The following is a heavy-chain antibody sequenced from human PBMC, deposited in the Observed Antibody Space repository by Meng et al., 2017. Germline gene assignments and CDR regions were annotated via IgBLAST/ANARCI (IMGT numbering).Heavy chain of an antibody. CDR1: GGSISSGSYY. CDR2: IYHSGST. D-gene: IGHD5-18*01. V-gene: IGHV4-39*07. J-gene: IGHJ5*02. CDR3: ARDLEDVDTAMVCWFDP. Sequence: SETLSLTCTVSGGSISSGSYYWSWIRQPPGKGLEWIGSIYHSGSTYYTPSLKSRVTISVDTSKNQFSLKLSSVTAADTAVYYCARDLEDVDTAMVCWFDPWGQGTLVTVSS.